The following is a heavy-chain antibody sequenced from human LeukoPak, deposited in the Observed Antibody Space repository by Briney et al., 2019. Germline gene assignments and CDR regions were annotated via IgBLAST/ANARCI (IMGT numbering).Heavy chain of an antibody. D-gene: IGHD2-15*01. Sequence: GGSLRLSCAASGFTFSSYAMSWVRQAPGKGLEWVSGISGSGGSTYYADSVKGRFTISRDNSKNTLYLQMSSLRAEDTAVYYCAKGYCSGGSCWTFDYWGQGTLVTVSS. CDR2: ISGSGGST. CDR1: GFTFSSYA. V-gene: IGHV3-23*01. J-gene: IGHJ4*02. CDR3: AKGYCSGGSCWTFDY.